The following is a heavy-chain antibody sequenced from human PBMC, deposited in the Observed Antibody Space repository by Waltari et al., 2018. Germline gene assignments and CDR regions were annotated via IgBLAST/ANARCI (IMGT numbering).Heavy chain of an antibody. J-gene: IGHJ4*02. CDR3: ASAYYDILD. Sequence: EVQLEESGGGLVQPGGSLRLSCAASGFTFSSYWMHWVRQAPGKGLVGVSRINSDGSTISYADSVKGRFTISRDNAKNTLYLQMNSLSAEDTAVYYCASAYYDILDWGQGTLVTVSS. V-gene: IGHV3-74*01. D-gene: IGHD3-9*01. CDR2: INSDGSTI. CDR1: GFTFSSYW.